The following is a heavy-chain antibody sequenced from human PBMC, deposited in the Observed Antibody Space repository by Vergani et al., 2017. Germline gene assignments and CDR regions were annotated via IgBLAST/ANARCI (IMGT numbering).Heavy chain of an antibody. CDR1: GGSISSYY. CDR3: ARGSGSYGFDY. Sequence: QMQLQESGPGLVEPSETLSLSCTVSGGSISSYYWSWIRQPPGKGLEWIGYIYYSGSTNYNPSLKSRVTISVDTSKNQFSLKLSSVTAADTAVYYCARGSGSYGFDYWGQGTLVTVSS. V-gene: IGHV4-59*12. CDR2: IYYSGST. D-gene: IGHD1-26*01. J-gene: IGHJ4*02.